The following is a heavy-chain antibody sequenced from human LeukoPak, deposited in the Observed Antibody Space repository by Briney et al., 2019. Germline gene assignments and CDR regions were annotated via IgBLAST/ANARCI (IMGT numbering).Heavy chain of an antibody. V-gene: IGHV1-69*05. Sequence: ASVKVSCKASGGTFSSSAISWVRQAPGQGLEWMGGIIPIFGTANYAQKFLGRVTITTDESTSTAYMELSSLRSEDTAVYYCARVQRYCCRTSCHYYFDYWGQGTLVTVSS. CDR2: IIPIFGTA. D-gene: IGHD2-2*01. CDR1: GGTFSSSA. CDR3: ARVQRYCCRTSCHYYFDY. J-gene: IGHJ4*02.